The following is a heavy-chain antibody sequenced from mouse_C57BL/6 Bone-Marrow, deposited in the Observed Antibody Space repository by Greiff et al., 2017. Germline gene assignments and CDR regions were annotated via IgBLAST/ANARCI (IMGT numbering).Heavy chain of an antibody. CDR2: INPGSGGT. D-gene: IGHD3-1*01. Sequence: QVQLKQSGAELVRPGTSVKVSCKASGYAFTNYLIEWVKQRPGQGLEWIGVINPGSGGTNYNEKFKGKATLTADKSSSTAYMQLSSLTSEDSAVYFCARGLTPYFDYWGQGTTLTVSS. V-gene: IGHV1-54*01. CDR1: GYAFTNYL. J-gene: IGHJ2*01. CDR3: ARGLTPYFDY.